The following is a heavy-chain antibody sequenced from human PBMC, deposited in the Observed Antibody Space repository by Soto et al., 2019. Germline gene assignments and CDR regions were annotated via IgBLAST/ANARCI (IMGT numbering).Heavy chain of an antibody. V-gene: IGHV3-74*01. CDR3: ARGPTGWYGYDY. D-gene: IGHD6-19*01. CDR2: IYSDGGRT. CDR1: GFTFSSSW. Sequence: EVQLVESGGGLVQPGGSLRLPCAASGFTFSSSWMHWVRQAPGKGLVWVSRIYSDGGRTNYADSVQGRFTISRDNAKNTLYLQMTSLRAEDTVLYYCARGPTGWYGYDYWGQGTLVTVSS. J-gene: IGHJ4*02.